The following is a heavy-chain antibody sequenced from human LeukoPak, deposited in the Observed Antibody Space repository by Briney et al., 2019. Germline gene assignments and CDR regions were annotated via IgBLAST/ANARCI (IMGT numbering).Heavy chain of an antibody. D-gene: IGHD3-10*01. V-gene: IGHV3-30-3*01. CDR3: ASGSLYGSGSYYNSFDY. CDR1: GFTFSSYA. J-gene: IGHJ4*02. CDR2: ISYDGSNK. Sequence: GGSLRLSCAASGFTFSSYAMHWVRQAPGKGLEWVAVISYDGSNKYYADSVKGRFTISRDNSKNTLYLQMNSLRAEDAAVYYCASGSLYGSGSYYNSFDYWGQGTLVTVSS.